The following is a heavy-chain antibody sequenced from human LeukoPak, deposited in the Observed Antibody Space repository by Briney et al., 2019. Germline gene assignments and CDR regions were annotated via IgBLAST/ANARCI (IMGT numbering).Heavy chain of an antibody. Sequence: GESLKISCRGSGYSFTNYWIGWVRQMTGKGLDWMGIIYPGDSDTRYGPSFRGQVTISVDKSISTAYLQWSSLKASDTAIYYCGRLGIMGATLNYIDSWGQGTLVTVSS. CDR1: GYSFTNYW. CDR2: IYPGDSDT. CDR3: GRLGIMGATLNYIDS. D-gene: IGHD1-26*01. V-gene: IGHV5-51*01. J-gene: IGHJ4*02.